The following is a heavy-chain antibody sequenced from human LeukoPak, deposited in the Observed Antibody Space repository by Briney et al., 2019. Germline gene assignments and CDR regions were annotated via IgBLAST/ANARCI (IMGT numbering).Heavy chain of an antibody. D-gene: IGHD6-6*01. V-gene: IGHV1-8*01. CDR2: MNPNSGNT. J-gene: IGHJ6*02. Sequence: ASVKVSCKASGYTFTSYDINWVRQATGQGLEWMGWMNPNSGNTGYAQKFQGRVTMTRNTSISTAYMELSSLRSEDTAVYYCARAESSSRYYYYGMDVWGQGTTVTVS. CDR3: ARAESSSRYYYYGMDV. CDR1: GYTFTSYD.